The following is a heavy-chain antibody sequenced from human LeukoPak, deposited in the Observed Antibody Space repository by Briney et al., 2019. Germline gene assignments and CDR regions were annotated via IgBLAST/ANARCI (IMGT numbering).Heavy chain of an antibody. V-gene: IGHV1-18*01. CDR1: GFTLTNYG. Sequence: ASVKVSCKASGFTLTNYGITWVRQAPGQGLEWMGWISAHNANTHSAHKLQGRVAMTTDTSTNTAYMELRSLRSDDTAVYYRARTPGDWGAFDIWGPGTMVTVSS. J-gene: IGHJ3*02. CDR2: ISAHNANT. D-gene: IGHD7-27*01. CDR3: ARTPGDWGAFDI.